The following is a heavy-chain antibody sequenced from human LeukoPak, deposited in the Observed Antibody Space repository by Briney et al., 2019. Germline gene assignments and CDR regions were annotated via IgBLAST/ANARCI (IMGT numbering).Heavy chain of an antibody. Sequence: SETLSLTCTVSGGSISPYYWSWIRQPPGKGLEWIAYITHSGSTVYNPSLESRATISLDTSKKQFSLKLSSVTTADTALYYCAREKYSLDYWGQGTLVTVSS. V-gene: IGHV4-59*01. CDR3: AREKYSLDY. D-gene: IGHD2-15*01. CDR2: ITHSGST. J-gene: IGHJ4*02. CDR1: GGSISPYY.